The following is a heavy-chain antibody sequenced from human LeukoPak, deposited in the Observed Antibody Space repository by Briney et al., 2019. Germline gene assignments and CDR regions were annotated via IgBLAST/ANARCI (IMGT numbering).Heavy chain of an antibody. D-gene: IGHD2-2*01. Sequence: TGGSLRLSCAASGFTFSNAWMSWVRQAPGKGLEWVGRIKSKTDGGTTDYAAPVKGRFIISRDDSKNTLYLQMNSLRTEDTAVYYCARGFCSSTSCYQGPFDFWGQGTLVTVSS. CDR2: IKSKTDGGTT. J-gene: IGHJ4*02. V-gene: IGHV3-15*01. CDR1: GFTFSNAW. CDR3: ARGFCSSTSCYQGPFDF.